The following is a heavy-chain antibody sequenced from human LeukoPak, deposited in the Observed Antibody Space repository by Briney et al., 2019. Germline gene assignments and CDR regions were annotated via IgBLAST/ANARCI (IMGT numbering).Heavy chain of an antibody. Sequence: ASVKVSCKPSGYTFSTYGITWVRQAPGQGLEWMGWISPYNGKTNYAQKFQGRVTMTTDTFTLTAYMELRSLRSDDTAVYYCARAVYYDSSAFYFDYWGQGTLVTVSS. CDR1: GYTFSTYG. CDR2: ISPYNGKT. CDR3: ARAVYYDSSAFYFDY. D-gene: IGHD3-22*01. V-gene: IGHV1-18*01. J-gene: IGHJ4*02.